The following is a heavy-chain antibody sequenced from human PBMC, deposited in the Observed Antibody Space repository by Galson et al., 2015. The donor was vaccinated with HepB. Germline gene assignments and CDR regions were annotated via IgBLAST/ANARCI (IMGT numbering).Heavy chain of an antibody. V-gene: IGHV4-59*01. J-gene: IGHJ4*02. CDR3: AREWEQIDY. CDR1: GFTFGDYA. D-gene: IGHD1-26*01. CDR2: IYYSGST. Sequence: LRLSCAASGFTFGDYAMSWIRQPPGKGLEWIGYIYYSGSTNYNPSLKSRVTISVDTSKNQFSLKLSSVTAADTAVYYCAREWEQIDYWGQGTLVTVSS.